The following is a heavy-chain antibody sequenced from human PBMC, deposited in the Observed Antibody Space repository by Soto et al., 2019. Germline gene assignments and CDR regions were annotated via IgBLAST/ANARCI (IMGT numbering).Heavy chain of an antibody. CDR3: ARKSGYNYYYYGMDV. Sequence: GASVKVSCKASGYTFTSYGISWVRQAPGQGLEWMGWISAYNGNTNYAQKLQGRVTMTTDTSTSTAYMELRSLRSDDTAVYYCARKSGYNYYYYGMDVWGQGTRVTVSS. D-gene: IGHD5-12*01. V-gene: IGHV1-18*04. J-gene: IGHJ6*02. CDR2: ISAYNGNT. CDR1: GYTFTSYG.